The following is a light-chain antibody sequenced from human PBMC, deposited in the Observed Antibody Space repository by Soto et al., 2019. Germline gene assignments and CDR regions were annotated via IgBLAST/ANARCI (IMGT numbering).Light chain of an antibody. J-gene: IGKJ4*01. Sequence: DIQMTQSPSTLSASEGDRVTITCRASQSSNNWLAWYQQKPGKAPKLLISQASNLKSGVPSRFSGTGSGTEFPLTISSLKPDDFASYYCQQYDCYPFTFGGGTKVEI. CDR3: QQYDCYPFT. CDR2: QAS. V-gene: IGKV1-5*03. CDR1: QSSNNW.